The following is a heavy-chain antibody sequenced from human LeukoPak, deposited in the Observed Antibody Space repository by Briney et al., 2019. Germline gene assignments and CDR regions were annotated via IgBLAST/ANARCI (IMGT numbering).Heavy chain of an antibody. V-gene: IGHV1-24*01. CDR1: EYSLSDLS. CDR2: FDSENNKM. CDR3: ATDRVYRSSGRSWGFFDY. Sequence: ASVKVSCKISEYSLSDLSIHWVREAPGEGLERMGRFDSENNKMVYSQKFQGRVTMTEDTSADTAYMELTSLRSEDTAVYFCATDRVYRSSGRSWGFFDYWGQGTLVIVSS. J-gene: IGHJ4*02. D-gene: IGHD6-19*01.